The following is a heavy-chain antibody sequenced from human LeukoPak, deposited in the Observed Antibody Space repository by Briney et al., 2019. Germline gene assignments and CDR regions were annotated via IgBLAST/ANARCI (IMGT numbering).Heavy chain of an antibody. Sequence: GRSLRLSCAASGFTFSSYGMHWVRQAPGKGLEWVAVISYDGSNKYYADSVKGRFTISRDNSKNTLYLQMNSLRAEDTAVYYCAKSGGSFVFDYWGQGILVTVSS. CDR3: AKSGGSFVFDY. CDR1: GFTFSSYG. J-gene: IGHJ4*02. D-gene: IGHD1-26*01. V-gene: IGHV3-30*18. CDR2: ISYDGSNK.